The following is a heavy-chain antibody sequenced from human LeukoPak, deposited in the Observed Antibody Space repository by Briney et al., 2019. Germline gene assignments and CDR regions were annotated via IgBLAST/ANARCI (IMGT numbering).Heavy chain of an antibody. Sequence: GWSLRLSCAASGFTFSSYGMHWVRQAPGKGLEWVAVMSYDGSNEFYADSVKGRFTISRDNSKNTLYLQMNSLRPDDTALYYCAKGGCSSSNCYANYWGQGTLVTVSS. J-gene: IGHJ4*02. CDR3: AKGGCSSSNCYANY. CDR2: MSYDGSNE. V-gene: IGHV3-30*18. D-gene: IGHD2-2*01. CDR1: GFTFSSYG.